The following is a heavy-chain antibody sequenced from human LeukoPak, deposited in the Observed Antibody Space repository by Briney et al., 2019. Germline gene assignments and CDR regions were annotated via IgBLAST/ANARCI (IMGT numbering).Heavy chain of an antibody. D-gene: IGHD3-22*01. J-gene: IGHJ4*02. V-gene: IGHV1-2*02. Sequence: ASVKVSCKASGYTFTGYYMHWVRQAPGQGLEWMGWINPNSGGTNYAQKFQGRVTMTRDTSISTAYMELSRLRSDDTAVYYCARDFAAFYYDDSGYFDYWGQGTLVTVSS. CDR3: ARDFAAFYYDDSGYFDY. CDR1: GYTFTGYY. CDR2: INPNSGGT.